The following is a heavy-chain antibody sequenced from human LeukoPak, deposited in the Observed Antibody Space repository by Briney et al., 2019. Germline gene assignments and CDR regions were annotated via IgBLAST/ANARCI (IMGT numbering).Heavy chain of an antibody. CDR1: GGSISTYY. CDR2: IYHSGST. J-gene: IGHJ4*02. CDR3: ARDGYSGNDGL. Sequence: SETLSLTCTVSGGSISTYYWGWIRQPPGKGLEWIGYIYHSGSTKYNPSLKSRVTISVDTSKNQFSLKLSSVTAADTAVYYCARDGYSGNDGLWGQGTLVTVSS. D-gene: IGHD5-12*01. V-gene: IGHV4-59*01.